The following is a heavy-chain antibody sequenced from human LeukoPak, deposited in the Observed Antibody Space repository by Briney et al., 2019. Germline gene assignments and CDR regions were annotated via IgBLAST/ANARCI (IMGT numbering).Heavy chain of an antibody. V-gene: IGHV3-48*03. J-gene: IGHJ4*02. CDR3: ASFYDSTGRDY. D-gene: IGHD3-22*01. CDR2: ISSSGSTI. CDR1: GFTFGGYE. Sequence: PGGSLRLSCAASGFTFGGYEMNWVRQAPGKWLEWVSYISSSGSTINYADSVKGRFTISRDNAKNSLYLQMSSLRAEDTAVYYCASFYDSTGRDYWGQGTLVTVSS.